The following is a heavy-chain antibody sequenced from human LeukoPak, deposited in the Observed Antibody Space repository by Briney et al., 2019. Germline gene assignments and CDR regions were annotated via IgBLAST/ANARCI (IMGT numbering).Heavy chain of an antibody. CDR2: MNPNSGNT. J-gene: IGHJ4*02. Sequence: VASVKVSCKASGYTFTSYDINWVRQATGQGLEWMGWMNPNSGNTGYAQKFQGRVTMTRNTSISTAYTELSSLRSEDTAVYYCARTFGGVIARFDYWGQGTLVTVSS. V-gene: IGHV1-8*01. CDR3: ARTFGGVIARFDY. D-gene: IGHD3-16*02. CDR1: GYTFTSYD.